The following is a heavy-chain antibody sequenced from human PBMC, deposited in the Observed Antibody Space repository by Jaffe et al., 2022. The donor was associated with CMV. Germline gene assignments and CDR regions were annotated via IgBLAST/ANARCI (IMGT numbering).Heavy chain of an antibody. V-gene: IGHV3-15*01. CDR1: GFTFSNAW. Sequence: EVQLVESGGGLVKPGGSLRLSCAASGFTFSNAWMSWVRQAPGKGLEWVGRIKSKTDGGTTDYAAPVKGRFTISRDDSKNTLYLQMNSLKTEDTAVYYCTTDRSTYYDFWSGYYTDYYMDVWGKGTTVTVSS. CDR2: IKSKTDGGTT. CDR3: TTDRSTYYDFWSGYYTDYYMDV. D-gene: IGHD3-3*01. J-gene: IGHJ6*03.